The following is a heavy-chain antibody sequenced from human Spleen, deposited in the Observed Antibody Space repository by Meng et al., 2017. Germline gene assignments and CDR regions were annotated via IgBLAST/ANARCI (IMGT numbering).Heavy chain of an antibody. CDR1: GGSFSGYY. J-gene: IGHJ4*02. Sequence: QGPLKQLGAGLLKPSETLSLTCAVYGGSFSGYYWSWIRQPPGKGLEWIGEINHSGSTNYNPSLKSRVTISVDTSKNQFSLKLSSVTAADTAVYYCARGQGRSSGWYSPFDYWGQGTLVTVSS. V-gene: IGHV4-34*01. CDR3: ARGQGRSSGWYSPFDY. D-gene: IGHD6-19*01. CDR2: INHSGST.